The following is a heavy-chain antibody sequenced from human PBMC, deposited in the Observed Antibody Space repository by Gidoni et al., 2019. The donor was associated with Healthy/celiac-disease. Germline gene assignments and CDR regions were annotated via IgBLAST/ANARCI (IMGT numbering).Heavy chain of an antibody. CDR1: VFPFSSYG. D-gene: IGHD3-22*01. V-gene: IGHV3-33*01. CDR2: IWYDGSNK. CDR3: ARDYGTRGYYYSY. Sequence: QVQLVESGGSVVQPGRSLRLSCAASVFPFSSYGMHWVRQAPGKGLEWVAVIWYDGSNKYYADSVKGRFTISRDNSKNTLYLQMNSLRAEDTAVYYCARDYGTRGYYYSYWGQGTLVTVSS. J-gene: IGHJ4*02.